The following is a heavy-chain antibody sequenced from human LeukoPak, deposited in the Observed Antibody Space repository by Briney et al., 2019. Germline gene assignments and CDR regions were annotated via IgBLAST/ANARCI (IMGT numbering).Heavy chain of an antibody. Sequence: ASVKVSCKVSGYTLTELSMHWVRQAPGKGLEWMGGFDPEDGETIYAQKFQGRVTMTEDTSTDTAYMELSSLRSEDTAVYYCATLTDIVATSAAFDIWGQGTMVTVSS. CDR1: GYTLTELS. CDR2: FDPEDGET. J-gene: IGHJ3*02. CDR3: ATLTDIVATSAAFDI. D-gene: IGHD5-12*01. V-gene: IGHV1-24*01.